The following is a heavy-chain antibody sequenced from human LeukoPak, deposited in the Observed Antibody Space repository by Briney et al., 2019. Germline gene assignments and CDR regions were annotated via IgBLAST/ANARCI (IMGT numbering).Heavy chain of an antibody. CDR3: APRRVAADKGFDY. CDR2: INPNSGGT. CDR1: GYTFTGYF. V-gene: IGHV1-2*02. D-gene: IGHD6-19*01. J-gene: IGHJ4*02. Sequence: ASVKVSCKASGYTFTGYFMHWVRQAPGQGPEWMGWINPNSGGTNYAQKFQGRVIMTRDTSITTAYMELSSLRSDDTAVYYCAPRRVAADKGFDYWGQGTLVTVSS.